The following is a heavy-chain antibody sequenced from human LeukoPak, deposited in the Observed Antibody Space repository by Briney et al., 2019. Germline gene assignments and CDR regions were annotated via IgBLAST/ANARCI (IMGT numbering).Heavy chain of an antibody. V-gene: IGHV1-69*13. CDR3: ARGSPGSSSLCYFDN. Sequence: SVKVSCKASGGTFSSYAISWVRQAPGQGLEWMGGIIPMFGTANYAQKFQGRVTITADESTNTAYMELSSLRSEDTAVYYCARGSPGSSSLCYFDNWGQGALVTVSS. J-gene: IGHJ4*02. CDR2: IIPMFGTA. CDR1: GGTFSSYA. D-gene: IGHD6-6*01.